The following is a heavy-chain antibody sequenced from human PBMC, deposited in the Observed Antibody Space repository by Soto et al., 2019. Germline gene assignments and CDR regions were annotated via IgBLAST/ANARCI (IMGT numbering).Heavy chain of an antibody. Sequence: EVQLLESGGGLVQPGGSLRLSCAASGFTFSSYAMSWVRQAPGKGLEWVSAISGSGGSTYYADSVKGRFTISRDNAKNTLYLQMNSLRAEDTAVYYCAKDRGMGDYGDAFDYWGQGTLVTVSS. CDR1: GFTFSSYA. CDR2: ISGSGGST. CDR3: AKDRGMGDYGDAFDY. V-gene: IGHV3-23*01. J-gene: IGHJ4*02. D-gene: IGHD4-17*01.